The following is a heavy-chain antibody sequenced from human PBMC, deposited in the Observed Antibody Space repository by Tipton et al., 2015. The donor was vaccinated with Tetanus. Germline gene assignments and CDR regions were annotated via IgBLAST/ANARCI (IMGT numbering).Heavy chain of an antibody. CDR2: IDYFGTT. Sequence: TLSLTCTVSGGSIGTYHWNWIRQSPGKGLEWIGYIDYFGTTKYNPSLMSRVAMSVDTSKNQLSLKLGSVTSADTAVYYCARTSGYLYSNHWGQGTLVTVSS. J-gene: IGHJ1*01. CDR3: ARTSGYLYSNH. V-gene: IGHV4-59*01. CDR1: GGSIGTYH. D-gene: IGHD3-3*01.